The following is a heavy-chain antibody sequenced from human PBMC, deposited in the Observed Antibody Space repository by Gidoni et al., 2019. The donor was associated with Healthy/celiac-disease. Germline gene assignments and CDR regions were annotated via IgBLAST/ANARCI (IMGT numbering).Heavy chain of an antibody. CDR2: IIPIFGTA. Sequence: QVQPVQSGAEVKNPWSSVMVSCKASGGTFRSYAISWVRQPPGQGLEWTGGIIPIFGTANYAQKFQGRGTITADESTSTAYMELSSLRSEDTAGYYCASTFRAAFDYWGQGTLVTVSS. J-gene: IGHJ4*02. CDR3: ASTFRAAFDY. CDR1: GGTFRSYA. D-gene: IGHD6-13*01. V-gene: IGHV1-69*01.